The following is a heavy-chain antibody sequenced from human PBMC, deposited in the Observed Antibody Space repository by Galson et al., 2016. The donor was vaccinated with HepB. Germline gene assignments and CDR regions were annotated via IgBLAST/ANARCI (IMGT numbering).Heavy chain of an antibody. J-gene: IGHJ4*02. Sequence: LRLSCAASGFTFSTYAMSWVRQAPGKRLEWASGISGSGGNTYYADSVKGRFTISRDNSKKTLYLQMNGLRAEDTAVYFCAKARSVHLLLFDSWGQGNLVTVAS. D-gene: IGHD2-15*01. CDR1: GFTFSTYA. V-gene: IGHV3-23*01. CDR3: AKARSVHLLLFDS. CDR2: ISGSGGNT.